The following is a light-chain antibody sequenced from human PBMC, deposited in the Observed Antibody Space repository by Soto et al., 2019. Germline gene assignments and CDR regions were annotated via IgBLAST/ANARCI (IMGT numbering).Light chain of an antibody. CDR2: DXS. Sequence: IHMTQSLSSLPASVGDRVTISXRATKGVSLYLNWYQQEPVXPPKXXXDDXSNLHAGVPSRLSGSGSGTHFTFTIGSLQPEDIAIYYCQQYYDLPSTFGQGTRLEIK. CDR1: KGVSLY. CDR3: QQYYDLPST. J-gene: IGKJ5*01. V-gene: IGKV1-33*01.